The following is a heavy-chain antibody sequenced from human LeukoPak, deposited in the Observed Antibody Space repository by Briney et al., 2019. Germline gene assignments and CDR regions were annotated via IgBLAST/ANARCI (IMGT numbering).Heavy chain of an antibody. V-gene: IGHV3-7*01. CDR1: GLIFSNYW. CDR2: IKHDGSEK. CDR3: ATGISGQYVLNFDY. Sequence: GGSLRLSCAASGLIFSNYWMSCVRQAPGKGLEWVANIKHDGSEKYYVDSVKGRFTVSRGNAKNSLYLQMNSLRGEDTAVYYCATGISGQYVLNFDYWGQGTLVTVPS. D-gene: IGHD2-15*01. J-gene: IGHJ4*02.